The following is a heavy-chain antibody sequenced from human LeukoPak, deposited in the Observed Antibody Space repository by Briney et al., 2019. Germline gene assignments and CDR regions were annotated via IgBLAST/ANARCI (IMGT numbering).Heavy chain of an antibody. Sequence: GGSLRLSCAASGFTFSRHWMSWLRQAPGKGLERVAHMNQDGSAIYSVDSVKGRFTISRDNDKNSLYLQMNGLTVADTVVYYCARTVPGYPDDYFDYWGQGTLVTVSS. CDR2: MNQDGSAI. CDR3: ARTVPGYPDDYFDY. J-gene: IGHJ4*02. V-gene: IGHV3-7*01. CDR1: GFTFSRHW. D-gene: IGHD6-19*01.